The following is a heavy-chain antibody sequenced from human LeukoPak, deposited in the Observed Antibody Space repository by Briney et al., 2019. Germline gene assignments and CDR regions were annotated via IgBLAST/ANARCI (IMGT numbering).Heavy chain of an antibody. D-gene: IGHD3-22*01. V-gene: IGHV1-69*05. CDR2: IIPIFGTA. CDR3: ARLDYDDFGGGAFDI. J-gene: IGHJ3*02. CDR1: GYTFTGYY. Sequence: ASVKVSCKASGYTFTGYYMHWVRQAPGQGLEWMGGIIPIFGTANYAQKFQGRVTITTDESTSTAYMELSSLRSEDTAVYYCARLDYDDFGGGAFDIWGQGTMVTVSS.